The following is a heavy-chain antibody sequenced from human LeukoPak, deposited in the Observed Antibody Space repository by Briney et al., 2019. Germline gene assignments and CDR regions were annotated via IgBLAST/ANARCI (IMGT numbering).Heavy chain of an antibody. CDR1: GASINSSTYF. V-gene: IGHV4-39*01. Sequence: PSETLSLTCIVSGASINSSTYFWSWIRQPPGKGLEWIGNIYYSGSTSYNPSLRSPVTMSVDTSKNQFSLNLSSVTAADTAVYYCARLSKGRYFDWIFDYWGQGTLVTVSS. CDR3: ARLSKGRYFDWIFDY. D-gene: IGHD3-9*01. J-gene: IGHJ4*02. CDR2: IYYSGST.